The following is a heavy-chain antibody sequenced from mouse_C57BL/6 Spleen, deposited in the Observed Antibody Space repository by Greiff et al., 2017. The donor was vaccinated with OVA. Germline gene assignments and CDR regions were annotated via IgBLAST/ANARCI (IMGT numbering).Heavy chain of an antibody. CDR3: ARGFYDYEYFDD. CDR2: IDPSDSYT. CDR1: GYTFTSYW. D-gene: IGHD2-4*01. Sequence: QVQLQQPGAELVKPGASVKLSCKASGYTFTSYWMQWVKQRPGQGLEWIGEIDPSDSYTNYNQKFKGKATLTVDTSSSTAYMQLSSLTSEDSAVYNCARGFYDYEYFDDWGKGTTVTVSS. V-gene: IGHV1-50*01. J-gene: IGHJ1*03.